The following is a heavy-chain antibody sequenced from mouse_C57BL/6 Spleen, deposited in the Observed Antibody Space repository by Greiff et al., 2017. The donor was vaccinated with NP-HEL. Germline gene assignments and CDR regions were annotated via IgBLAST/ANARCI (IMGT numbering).Heavy chain of an antibody. Sequence: EVQRVESGGGLVKPGGSLKLSCAASGFTFSDYGMHWVRQAPEKGLEWVAYISSGSSTIYYADTVKGRFTISRDNAKNTLFLQMTRLRSEDTAMCSCARVAPEGHFAYWGQGTLVTVSA. CDR3: ARVAPEGHFAY. CDR2: ISSGSSTI. CDR1: GFTFSDYG. D-gene: IGHD3-3*01. V-gene: IGHV5-17*01. J-gene: IGHJ3*01.